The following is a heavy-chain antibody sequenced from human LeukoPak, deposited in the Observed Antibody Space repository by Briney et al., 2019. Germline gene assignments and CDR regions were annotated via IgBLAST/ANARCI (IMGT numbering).Heavy chain of an antibody. J-gene: IGHJ6*03. CDR3: ARATNPGLLDYGGNLDYYYYYMDV. CDR1: GGTFSSYA. D-gene: IGHD4-23*01. Sequence: SVKVSCKASGGTFSSYAISWVRQAPGQGLEWMGGIIPIFGTANYAQKFQGRVTITTDESTSTAYMELSSLRSEDTAVYYCARATNPGLLDYGGNLDYYYYYMDVWGKGTTVTVSS. CDR2: IIPIFGTA. V-gene: IGHV1-69*05.